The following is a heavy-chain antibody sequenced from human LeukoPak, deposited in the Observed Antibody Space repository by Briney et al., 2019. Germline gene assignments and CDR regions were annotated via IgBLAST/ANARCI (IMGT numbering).Heavy chain of an antibody. CDR2: ISSSSSYI. CDR3: ARRLLLWFGELSGMDV. CDR1: GFTFSSYS. J-gene: IGHJ6*02. Sequence: GGSLRLSCAASGFTFSSYSMNWVRQAPGKGLEWVSSISSSSSYIYYADSVKGRFTISRDNAKNSLYLQMNSLRAEDTAVYYCARRLLLWFGELSGMDVWGQGTTVTVSS. D-gene: IGHD3-10*01. V-gene: IGHV3-21*01.